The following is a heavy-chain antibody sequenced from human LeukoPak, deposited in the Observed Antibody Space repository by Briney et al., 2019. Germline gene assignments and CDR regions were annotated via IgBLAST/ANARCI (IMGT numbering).Heavy chain of an antibody. Sequence: SVKVSCKASRSTFSSYAISWVRQAPRQGLEWMGRIIPIFGTANYAQKFQGRVTITTDESTSTAYMELSSLRSEDTAVYYCARDRVAATDAFDIWGQGTMVTVSS. V-gene: IGHV1-69*05. CDR1: RSTFSSYA. D-gene: IGHD2-15*01. J-gene: IGHJ3*02. CDR3: ARDRVAATDAFDI. CDR2: IIPIFGTA.